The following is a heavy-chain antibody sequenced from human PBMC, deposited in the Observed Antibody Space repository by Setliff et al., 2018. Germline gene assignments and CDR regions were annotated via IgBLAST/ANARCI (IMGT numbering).Heavy chain of an antibody. CDR1: GFTFWSYA. J-gene: IGHJ4*02. D-gene: IGHD2-2*01. CDR2: ITHSGWDT. V-gene: IGHV3-23*01. Sequence: GGSLRLSCAASGFTFWSYAMSWVRQAPGKGLEWISAITHSGWDTYHADSVRGRFTISRANSQNTLFLQMNSLRVEDTAVYFCVKGSSDSRPYYFDYWGQGMLVTVSS. CDR3: VKGSSDSRPYYFDY.